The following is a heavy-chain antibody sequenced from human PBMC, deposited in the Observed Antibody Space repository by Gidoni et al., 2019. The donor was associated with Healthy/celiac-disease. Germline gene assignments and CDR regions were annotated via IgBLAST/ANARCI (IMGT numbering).Heavy chain of an antibody. D-gene: IGHD4-17*01. Sequence: QVQLVESGGGVVQPGGSLRLSCAASGFTFSGYGMHWVRQAPGKGLDWVAFINYDGSNKYHADSVKGRFTISRDNSKNTLYLQMNSLRAEDTAVYYCASRGPAYGDYYYFDHWGQGILVTVSP. CDR2: INYDGSNK. CDR1: GFTFSGYG. V-gene: IGHV3-30*02. CDR3: ASRGPAYGDYYYFDH. J-gene: IGHJ4*02.